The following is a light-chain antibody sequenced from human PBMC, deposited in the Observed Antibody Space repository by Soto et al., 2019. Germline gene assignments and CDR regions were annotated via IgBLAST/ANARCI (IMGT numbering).Light chain of an antibody. V-gene: IGKV3-20*01. CDR2: GAS. Sequence: EIVVTQSPVTLSLSPGEGATLSCRASQSVSGNSLAWYQQRPGQAPRLLIYGASSRATGTPDRFSGSGSGTDFTLTISRLEPEDFAVYYCEQYGSSPYTFGPGTKVDIK. J-gene: IGKJ3*01. CDR3: EQYGSSPYT. CDR1: QSVSGNS.